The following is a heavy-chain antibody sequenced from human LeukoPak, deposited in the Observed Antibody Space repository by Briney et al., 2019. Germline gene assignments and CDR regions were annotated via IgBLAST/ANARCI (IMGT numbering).Heavy chain of an antibody. CDR1: GFTCSSYS. J-gene: IGHJ4*02. Sequence: GGSLRLSWAASGFTCSSYSMNWVRQAPGKGLEWVSSISSSSSYIYYADSVKGRFTISRDNAKNSLYLQMNSLRAEDTAVYYCAREEAIGSSWYHTYYFDYWGQGTLVTVSS. CDR2: ISSSSSYI. V-gene: IGHV3-21*01. CDR3: AREEAIGSSWYHTYYFDY. D-gene: IGHD6-13*01.